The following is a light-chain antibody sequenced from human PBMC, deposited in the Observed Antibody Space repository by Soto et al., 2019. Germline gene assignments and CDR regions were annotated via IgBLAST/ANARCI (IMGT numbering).Light chain of an antibody. J-gene: IGKJ3*01. CDR1: QTVSSN. V-gene: IGKV3-15*01. CDR2: GAS. CDR3: QQYNDWPPFT. Sequence: EIVMTQSPATLSVSPGERATLSCRASQTVSSNLAWYQQKPGQAPRLLIHGASTRAAGIPARFSGSGSGTEFTLTISSLQSEDFAVYYCQQYNDWPPFTVGPGTRVDFK.